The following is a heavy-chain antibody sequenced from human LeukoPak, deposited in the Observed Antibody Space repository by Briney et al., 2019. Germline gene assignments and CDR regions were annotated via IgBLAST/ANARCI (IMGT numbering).Heavy chain of an antibody. Sequence: GGSLRLSCAASGFTFSNYAMNWVRQAPGKGLEWASTISGSGGSTYYADSVKGRFTISRDNSKNTLYLQMNSLRAEDTAVYYCAKGAGYDFWSGYYTSWGQGTLVTVSS. CDR2: ISGSGGST. V-gene: IGHV3-23*01. CDR3: AKGAGYDFWSGYYTS. J-gene: IGHJ5*02. D-gene: IGHD3-3*01. CDR1: GFTFSNYA.